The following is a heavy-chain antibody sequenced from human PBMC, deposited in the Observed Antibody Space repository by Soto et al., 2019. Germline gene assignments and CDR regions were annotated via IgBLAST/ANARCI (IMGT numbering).Heavy chain of an antibody. CDR3: AKEIGYCISTSCYLDY. D-gene: IGHD2-2*01. V-gene: IGHV3-30*18. J-gene: IGHJ4*02. CDR2: ISYDGSNK. CDR1: GFTFSSYG. Sequence: SLRLSCAASGFTFSSYGMHWVRQAPGKGLEWVAVISYDGSNKYYADSVKGRFTISRDNSKNTLYLQMNSLRAEDTAVYYCAKEIGYCISTSCYLDYWGQGTLVTVSS.